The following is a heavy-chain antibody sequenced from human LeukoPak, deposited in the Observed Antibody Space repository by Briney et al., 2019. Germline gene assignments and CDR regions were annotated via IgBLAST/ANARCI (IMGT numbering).Heavy chain of an antibody. D-gene: IGHD1-1*01. Sequence: ASVKVSCKASGYTFTSHGISWVRQAPGQGLEWMGWISAYNGNTNYAQKLQGRVTMTTDTSTSTAYMELRSLRSDDTAVYYCASPTNEGGTGDAFDIWGQGTMVTVSS. CDR1: GYTFTSHG. CDR2: ISAYNGNT. V-gene: IGHV1-18*01. J-gene: IGHJ3*02. CDR3: ASPTNEGGTGDAFDI.